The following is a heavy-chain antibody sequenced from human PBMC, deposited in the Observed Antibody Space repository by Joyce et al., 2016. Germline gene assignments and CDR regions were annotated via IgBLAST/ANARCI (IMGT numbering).Heavy chain of an antibody. D-gene: IGHD5-24*01. CDR1: GDSISQKY. V-gene: IGHV4-59*13. CDR2: IYFTGST. J-gene: IGHJ4*02. CDR3: ARDDIDGYNYFEY. Sequence: QVQLQESGPGLVKPSETLSLTCSVSGDSISQKYWNWIRQPTGKGLEWIGYIYFTGSTNYNPSLKSQVTMSVDTSKSQFSLTLTSVTSADTAVYYCARDDIDGYNYFEYWGQGILVTVSS.